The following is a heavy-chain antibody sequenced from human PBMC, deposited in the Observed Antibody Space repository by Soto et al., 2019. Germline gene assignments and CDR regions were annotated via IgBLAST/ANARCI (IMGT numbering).Heavy chain of an antibody. J-gene: IGHJ6*03. CDR2: ISYDGSNK. CDR3: ANGYCSGGSCYSAGPYYYYYYMDV. CDR1: GFTFSSYG. Sequence: GGSLRLSCAASGFTFSSYGMHWVRQAPGKGLEWVAVISYDGSNKYYADSGKGRFTISRDNSKNTLYLQMNSLRAEDTAVYYCANGYCSGGSCYSAGPYYYYYYMDVWGKGTTVTVSS. D-gene: IGHD2-15*01. V-gene: IGHV3-30*18.